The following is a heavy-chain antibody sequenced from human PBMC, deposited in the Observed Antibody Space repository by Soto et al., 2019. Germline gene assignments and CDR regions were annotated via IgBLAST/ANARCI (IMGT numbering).Heavy chain of an antibody. CDR3: AIGGHGSGSHFHY. CDR1: GFTVISNY. J-gene: IGHJ4*02. D-gene: IGHD3-10*01. Sequence: EVQLVETGGGLIQPGGSLRLSCAASGFTVISNYMSWVRQAPGKGLEWVSVIYSGGSTYYADSVKGRFTISRDNSKNTLYLQMNSLRAEDTAVSYCAIGGHGSGSHFHYWGQGTLVTVSS. CDR2: IYSGGST. V-gene: IGHV3-53*02.